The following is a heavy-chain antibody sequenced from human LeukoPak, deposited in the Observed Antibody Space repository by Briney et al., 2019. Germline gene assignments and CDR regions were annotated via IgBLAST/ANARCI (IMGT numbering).Heavy chain of an antibody. CDR3: ARKGIGSSRYQNMDV. V-gene: IGHV3-23*01. CDR1: GFTFSSFE. CDR2: ISIDGGRT. D-gene: IGHD6-25*01. Sequence: PGGSLRISCAASGFTFSSFEMNWVRQAPGKGPEWVSTISIDGGRTYYADSVKGRFTVSRDTSKNTLYLQMNSLRAEDTAVYYCARKGIGSSRYQNMDVWGKGTTVTVSS. J-gene: IGHJ6*03.